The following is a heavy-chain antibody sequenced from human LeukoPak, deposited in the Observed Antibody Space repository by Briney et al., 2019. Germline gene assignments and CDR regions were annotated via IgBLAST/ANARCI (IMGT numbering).Heavy chain of an antibody. J-gene: IGHJ6*02. CDR1: GGSISSGDYY. CDR3: ARDRIFDWLFYYGMDV. Sequence: SETLSLTCTVSGGSISSGDYYWSWIRQPPGKGLEWIGYIYYSGSTYYNPSLKSRVTISVDTSKNQFSLKLSSVTAADTAVYYCARDRIFDWLFYYGMDVWGQGTTVTVSS. D-gene: IGHD3-9*01. V-gene: IGHV4-30-4*01. CDR2: IYYSGST.